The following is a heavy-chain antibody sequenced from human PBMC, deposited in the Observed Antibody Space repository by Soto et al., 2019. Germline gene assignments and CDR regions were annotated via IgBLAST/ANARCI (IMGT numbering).Heavy chain of an antibody. Sequence: DVQLVETGGGLIQPGGSLRLSCAASGFTVSSDYMSWVRQAPGKGLEWVAVIFSGENTYYADSVKGRFTIARDTSENTLSLKMNNVRADDTALYYCARRGTITPDAFDLWGRGTMVTVSS. CDR2: IFSGENT. CDR1: GFTVSSDY. V-gene: IGHV3-53*02. CDR3: ARRGTITPDAFDL. J-gene: IGHJ3*01. D-gene: IGHD3-16*01.